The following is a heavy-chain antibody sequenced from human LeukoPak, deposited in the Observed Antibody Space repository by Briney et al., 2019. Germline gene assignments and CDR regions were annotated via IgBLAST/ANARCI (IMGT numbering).Heavy chain of an antibody. CDR2: MYYSGST. J-gene: IGHJ4*02. V-gene: IGHV4-59*08. CDR1: GGSISSYY. D-gene: IGHD2-8*01. Sequence: SETLSLTCTVSGGSISSYYWSWIRQPPGKGLEWIGYMYYSGSTNNNPSLKSRVTISVDTSKNQFSLKLSSVTAADTAVYYCASTKGYFDYWGQGTLVTVSS. CDR3: ASTKGYFDY.